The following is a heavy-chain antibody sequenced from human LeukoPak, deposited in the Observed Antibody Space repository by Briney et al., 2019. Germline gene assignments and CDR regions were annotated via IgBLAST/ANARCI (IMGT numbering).Heavy chain of an antibody. CDR3: AREGPEYYYYMDV. V-gene: IGHV3-21*01. CDR1: GFTFSIYS. Sequence: GGSLRLSCAASGFTFSIYSMNWVRQAPGKGLEWVSSISSSSSYIYYADSVKGRFTISRDNAKNSLYLQMNSLRAEDTAVYYCAREGPEYYYYMDVWGKGTTITVSS. D-gene: IGHD2-2*01. CDR2: ISSSSSYI. J-gene: IGHJ6*03.